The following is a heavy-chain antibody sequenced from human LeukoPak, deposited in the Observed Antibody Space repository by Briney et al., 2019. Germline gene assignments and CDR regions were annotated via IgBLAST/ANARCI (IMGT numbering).Heavy chain of an antibody. D-gene: IGHD4-17*01. V-gene: IGHV3-74*01. CDR1: GFTFSSYW. Sequence: PGGSLRLSCAASGFTFSSYWMHWVRQAPGKGLVWVLRINSDGSSTTYADSVKGRFTISRDNAKNTLYLQMNSLRAEDTAVYYCARVQDRDYGDYVRYFDYWGQGTLVTVSS. J-gene: IGHJ4*02. CDR3: ARVQDRDYGDYVRYFDY. CDR2: INSDGSST.